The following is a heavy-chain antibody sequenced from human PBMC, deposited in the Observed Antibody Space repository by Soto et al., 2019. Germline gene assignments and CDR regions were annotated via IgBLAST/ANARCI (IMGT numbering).Heavy chain of an antibody. V-gene: IGHV4-39*01. CDR3: ARHWSPRRSSSWYNWFDP. CDR1: GGSISSSSYY. D-gene: IGHD6-13*01. J-gene: IGHJ5*02. Sequence: SETLSLTCTVSGGSISSSSYYWGWIRQPPGKGLEWIGSIYYSGSTYYNPSLKSRVTISVDTSKNQFSLKLSSVTAADTAVYYCARHWSPRRSSSWYNWFDPWGQGTLVTVSS. CDR2: IYYSGST.